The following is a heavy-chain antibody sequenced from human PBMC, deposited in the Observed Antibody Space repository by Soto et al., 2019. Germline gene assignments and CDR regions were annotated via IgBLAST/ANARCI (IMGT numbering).Heavy chain of an antibody. D-gene: IGHD6-25*01. CDR1: GFTFSLYG. V-gene: IGHV3-30*18. CDR2: ISFEGKNR. CDR3: AKGAQAAAVLDH. J-gene: IGHJ4*02. Sequence: QVQLLESGGGVVQPGRSLKLSCTTCGFTFSLYGLHWVRQAPGTWLEWLAVISFEGKNRYYADSVKGRFTISRDNSKTTLFLQMSNLRADDTAVYFCAKGAQAAAVLDHWGQGALVTVAS.